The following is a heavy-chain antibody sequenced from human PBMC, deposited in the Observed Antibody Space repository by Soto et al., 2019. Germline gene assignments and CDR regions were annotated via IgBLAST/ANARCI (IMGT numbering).Heavy chain of an antibody. CDR3: ARDLGYSSGSNWFDP. V-gene: IGHV1-18*01. Sequence: ASVKVSCKASGYTFTSYGISWVRQAPGQGLEWMGWISAYNGNTNYAQKLQGRVTMTTDTTTSTAYMELRSLRSDDTAVYYCARDLGYSSGSNWFDPWGQGTLVTVSS. CDR2: ISAYNGNT. J-gene: IGHJ5*02. D-gene: IGHD6-19*01. CDR1: GYTFTSYG.